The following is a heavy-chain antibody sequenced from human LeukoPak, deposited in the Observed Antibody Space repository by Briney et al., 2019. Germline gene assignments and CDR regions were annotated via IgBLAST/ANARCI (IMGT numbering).Heavy chain of an antibody. CDR3: AGGWEPYDYWFDP. CDR2: MNPNTGNT. Sequence: GASVKISCKASGYSFTDYDINWVRQATGQGLEWMGWMNPNTGNTDYAQKFQGRVTMTRDTSISTAYMELSGLRSDDTAIYYCAGGWEPYDYWFDPWGQGTLVTVS. D-gene: IGHD5-12*01. CDR1: GYSFTDYD. V-gene: IGHV1-8*01. J-gene: IGHJ5*02.